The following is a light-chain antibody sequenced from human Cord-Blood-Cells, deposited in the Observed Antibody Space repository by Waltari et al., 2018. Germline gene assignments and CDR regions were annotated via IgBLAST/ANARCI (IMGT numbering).Light chain of an antibody. CDR1: QHVSSSN. CDR2: GAS. V-gene: IGKV3-20*01. Sequence: EIVLTQSPGPLSLSPGERATPSCRASQHVSSSNLAWYQQKPGQAPRLLIYGASSRATGIPDRFSGSGSGTDFTLTISRLEPEDFAVYYCQQYGSSPTFGQGTKLEIK. J-gene: IGKJ2*01. CDR3: QQYGSSPT.